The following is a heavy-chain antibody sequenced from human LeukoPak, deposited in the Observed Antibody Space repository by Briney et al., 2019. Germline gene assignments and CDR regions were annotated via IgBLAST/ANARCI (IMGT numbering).Heavy chain of an antibody. CDR2: IYYSGST. V-gene: IGHV4-59*01. D-gene: IGHD6-19*01. Sequence: PSETLSLTCTVSGGSMNSYFWNWIRQPPGKGLEWIGYIYYSGSTNYNPSLKSRVTISVDTSKNQFSLKLSSVTAADTAVYYCAREGGSGWSDNYWGQGTLVTVSS. CDR1: GGSMNSYF. CDR3: AREGGSGWSDNY. J-gene: IGHJ4*02.